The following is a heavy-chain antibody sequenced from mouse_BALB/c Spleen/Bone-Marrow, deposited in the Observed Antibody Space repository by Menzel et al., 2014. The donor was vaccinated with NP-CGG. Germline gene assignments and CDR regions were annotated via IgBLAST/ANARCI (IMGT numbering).Heavy chain of an antibody. Sequence: EVQLVESGGNLVKPGGSLKLSCAASGFTFSSYGMSWVRQTPDRRLEWVATISSDGSYTYYPDSVKGRFTISRDNAKNTLYMQMSSLKSEDTAMYYGARWVEGTPAWFAYWGQGTLVTASA. CDR1: GFTFSSYG. V-gene: IGHV5-6*01. D-gene: IGHD1-1*01. CDR2: ISSDGSYT. J-gene: IGHJ3*01. CDR3: ARWVEGTPAWFAY.